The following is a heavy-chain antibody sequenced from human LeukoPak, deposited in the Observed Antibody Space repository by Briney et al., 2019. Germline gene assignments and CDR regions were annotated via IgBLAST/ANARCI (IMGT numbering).Heavy chain of an antibody. CDR3: AREPSGWYLDY. J-gene: IGHJ4*02. Sequence: GGSLRLSCAASGFTSDDYSMNWVRQAPGKGLEWVSYISGSSNYIYYADSVKGRFTISRDNAKNSVYLQMNSLRADDTAVYYCAREPSGWYLDYWGRGTLVTVSS. CDR1: GFTSDDYS. CDR2: ISGSSNYI. V-gene: IGHV3-21*01. D-gene: IGHD6-19*01.